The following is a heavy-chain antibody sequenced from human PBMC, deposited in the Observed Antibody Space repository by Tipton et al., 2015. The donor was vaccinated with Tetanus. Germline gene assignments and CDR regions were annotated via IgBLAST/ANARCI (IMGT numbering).Heavy chain of an antibody. V-gene: IGHV3-73*01. CDR1: GFTFSGSP. Sequence: SLRLSCVTSGFTFSGSPIHWVRQASGKGLEWVGRIRTRPNNYATVYGESVRGRFIMSRDDSNNTAYLQMNSLKTEDTAVYFCARPLALDVGYVTYFDLRGRGTLVTVSS. CDR2: IRTRPNNYAT. J-gene: IGHJ2*01. CDR3: ARPLALDVGYVTYFDL. D-gene: IGHD5-12*01.